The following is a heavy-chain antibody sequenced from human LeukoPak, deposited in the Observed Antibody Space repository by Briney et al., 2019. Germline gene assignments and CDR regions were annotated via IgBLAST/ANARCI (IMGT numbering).Heavy chain of an antibody. CDR2: IYHTGST. CDR1: GGSISSGGYS. V-gene: IGHV4-30-2*03. D-gene: IGHD2-15*01. CDR3: ARRSSSAGPYYYAMDV. Sequence: SETLSLTCAVSGGSISSGGYSWSWIRQPPGKGLEWIGYIYHTGSTYYNPSLKSRVTMSVDTSENQFSLELTSVTAADTAVYYCARRSSSAGPYYYAMDVWGQGTTVTVSS. J-gene: IGHJ6*02.